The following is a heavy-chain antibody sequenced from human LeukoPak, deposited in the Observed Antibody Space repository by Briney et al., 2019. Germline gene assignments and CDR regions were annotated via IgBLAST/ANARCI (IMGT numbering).Heavy chain of an antibody. Sequence: PSETLSLTCTVSGSSVSSAGYYWSWIRQPPGKGLEFIGYIHYSGNTNYNPSLKNRVTISVDTSKNQFSLKLSSVTAADTAVYYCARGSTLYYDILTGYYTPGPFDIWGQGTMFTVSS. CDR1: GSSVSSAGYY. CDR3: ARGSTLYYDILTGYYTPGPFDI. V-gene: IGHV4-61*08. D-gene: IGHD3-9*01. J-gene: IGHJ3*02. CDR2: IHYSGNT.